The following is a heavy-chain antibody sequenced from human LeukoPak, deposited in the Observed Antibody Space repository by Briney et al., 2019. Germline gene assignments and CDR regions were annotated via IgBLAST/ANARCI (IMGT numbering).Heavy chain of an antibody. J-gene: IGHJ4*02. V-gene: IGHV1-46*01. CDR2: INPSGGST. CDR3: ARGRKYYYDSSGYLDY. D-gene: IGHD3-22*01. CDR1: GYTFTSYY. Sequence: ASVKVSCKASGYTFTSYYMHWVRQAPGQGLEWMGIINPSGGSTSYAQKFQGRVTMTRDTSTSTVYMELSSLRSEDTAVYYCARGRKYYYDSSGYLDYWGQGTLVTVSS.